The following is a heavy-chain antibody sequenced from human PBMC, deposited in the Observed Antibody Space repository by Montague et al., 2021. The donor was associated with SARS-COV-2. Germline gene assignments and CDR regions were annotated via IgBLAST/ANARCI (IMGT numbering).Heavy chain of an antibody. CDR1: GFSLSSYW. CDR3: ARKTGGGY. D-gene: IGHD3-16*01. J-gene: IGHJ4*02. V-gene: IGHV3-7*03. Sequence: SLRLSCAASGFSLSSYWMSWVRQAPGKGLEWVANIKQDGSEKYYVDSVKGRFTISRDNAKNSLYLQMNSLRAEDTAVYYCARKTGGGYWGQGTLVTVSS. CDR2: IKQDGSEK.